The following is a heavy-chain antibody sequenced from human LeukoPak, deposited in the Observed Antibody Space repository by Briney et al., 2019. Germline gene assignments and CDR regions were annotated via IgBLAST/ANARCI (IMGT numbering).Heavy chain of an antibody. Sequence: GGSLRLSCAASGFTFSSYAMHWVRQAPGKGLEWVAVISYDGSNKYYADSVKGRFTISRDNSKNTLYLQMNSLRAEDTAVYYCARDMGYCSSTSCQAAFDIWGQGTMVTVSS. CDR3: ARDMGYCSSTSCQAAFDI. CDR1: GFTFSSYA. V-gene: IGHV3-30-3*01. CDR2: ISYDGSNK. J-gene: IGHJ3*02. D-gene: IGHD2-2*01.